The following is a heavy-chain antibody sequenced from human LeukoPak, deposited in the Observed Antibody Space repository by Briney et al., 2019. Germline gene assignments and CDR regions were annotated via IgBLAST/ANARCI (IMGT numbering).Heavy chain of an antibody. V-gene: IGHV3-30*04. CDR3: AKALHRYGDFGSFYYYGMDV. J-gene: IGHJ6*02. D-gene: IGHD4-17*01. CDR1: GFTFSSYA. CDR2: LSYDGRNK. Sequence: ARSLRLSCAASGFTFSSYALHWVRQAPGKGLEWVADLSYDGRNKYYADSVKGRFNISRDNPKNTLDLQMNSLRAEDTAVYYCAKALHRYGDFGSFYYYGMDVWGQGTTVTVSS.